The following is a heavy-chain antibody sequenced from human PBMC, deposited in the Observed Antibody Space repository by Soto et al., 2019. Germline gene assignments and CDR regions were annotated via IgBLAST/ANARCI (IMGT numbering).Heavy chain of an antibody. Sequence: GGSLRLSCAASGFTFSSYAMSWVRQVPGKGLEWVSGINDSGGSTYYADAVKGRFTISRDNSKNTLYLQMNSLKAEDTAVYYCAKCPTYYDTSGFYYVSWYFDLWGRGTLVTVSS. D-gene: IGHD3-22*01. CDR2: INDSGGST. CDR3: AKCPTYYDTSGFYYVSWYFDL. CDR1: GFTFSSYA. J-gene: IGHJ2*01. V-gene: IGHV3-23*01.